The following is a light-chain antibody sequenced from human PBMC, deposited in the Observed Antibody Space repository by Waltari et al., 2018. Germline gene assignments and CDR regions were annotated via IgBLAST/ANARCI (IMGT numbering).Light chain of an antibody. Sequence: QSVLTQPPSASGTPGQRFTISCSGSSSNIGSHYVYWDQQLPGTAPKLLIYRKNRRPYGVPDRFSGSKSGTSASLAISWLRSEDEADYYCAEWDGSLSGYVFGTGTKVTVL. CDR3: AEWDGSLSGYV. CDR1: SSNIGSHY. CDR2: RKN. V-gene: IGLV1-47*01. J-gene: IGLJ1*01.